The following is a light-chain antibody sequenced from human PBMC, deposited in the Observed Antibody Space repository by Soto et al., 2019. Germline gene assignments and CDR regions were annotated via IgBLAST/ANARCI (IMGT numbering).Light chain of an antibody. V-gene: IGLV1-44*01. CDR2: TNN. CDR3: AAWDDSLNGLL. J-gene: IGLJ2*01. CDR1: SANIESNT. Sequence: QPVLTQPPSASGTPGQRVTISCSGSSANIESNTVNWYQQVPGTAPKLLIYTNNQRPSGVPDRFSGSKSGTSASLAISGLQSEDEADYYCAAWDDSLNGLLFGGGTKLTVL.